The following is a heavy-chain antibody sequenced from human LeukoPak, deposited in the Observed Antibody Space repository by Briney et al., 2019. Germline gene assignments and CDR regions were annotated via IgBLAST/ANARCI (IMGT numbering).Heavy chain of an antibody. D-gene: IGHD2-21*01. CDR1: GGSFSGYY. V-gene: IGHV4-34*01. J-gene: IGHJ4*02. CDR3: ARGLVMVAGYFDY. Sequence: SETLSLTCAVYGGSFSGYYWSWIRQPPGKGLEWIGEINHSGSTNYNPSLKSRVTISVDTSKNQFSLKLSSVTAADTAVYYCARGLVMVAGYFDYWGQGTLVTVSS. CDR2: INHSGST.